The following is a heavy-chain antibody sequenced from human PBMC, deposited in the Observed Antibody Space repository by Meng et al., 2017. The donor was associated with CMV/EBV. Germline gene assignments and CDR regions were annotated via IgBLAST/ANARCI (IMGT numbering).Heavy chain of an antibody. CDR3: AGSRPGGGACDY. V-gene: IGHV4-4*07. D-gene: IGHD3-16*01. CDR2: IQVIGHT. CDR1: GASIKNYN. J-gene: IGHJ4*02. Sequence: QGQKPESGPGLVKPSETLSLTCLVSGASIKNYNWNWVRQPAGQGLEWIGLIQVIGHTVYNPSLKSRVTVSLDASKSQFSLTLNSVTAADTATYYCAGSRPGGGACDYWGQGILVTVSS.